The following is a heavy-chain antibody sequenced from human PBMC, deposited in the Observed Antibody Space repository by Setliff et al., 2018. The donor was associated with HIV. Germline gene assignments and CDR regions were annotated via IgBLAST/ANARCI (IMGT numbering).Heavy chain of an antibody. CDR2: FYTSGST. Sequence: SETLSLTCTVSGGSITSGSYYWSWIRQPAGKGLEWIGRFYTSGSTNYNPSLKSRVTMSVDTSKNQSSLKLSSVTAADTAVYYCARDRGSGSWFDFLGQGTLVTVSS. J-gene: IGHJ4*02. V-gene: IGHV4-61*02. D-gene: IGHD1-26*01. CDR3: ARDRGSGSWFDF. CDR1: GGSITSGSYY.